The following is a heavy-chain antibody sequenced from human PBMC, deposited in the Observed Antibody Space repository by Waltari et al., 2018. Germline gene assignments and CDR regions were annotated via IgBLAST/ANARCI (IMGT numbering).Heavy chain of an antibody. V-gene: IGHV3-33*01. J-gene: IGHJ4*02. Sequence: QVHLVESGGGVVQPGRSLRLSCVASGFTFSTYGMNWVGRAPGRGSVWVAVIWFDGRNENYGDYVKGSFIISRDKSKHTVDLQMKSLRVEDTAVYYCARDNYYDSSGYRQLYYFDYWGQGTLVTVSS. CDR1: GFTFSTYG. CDR3: ARDNYYDSSGYRQLYYFDY. D-gene: IGHD3-22*01. CDR2: IWFDGRNE.